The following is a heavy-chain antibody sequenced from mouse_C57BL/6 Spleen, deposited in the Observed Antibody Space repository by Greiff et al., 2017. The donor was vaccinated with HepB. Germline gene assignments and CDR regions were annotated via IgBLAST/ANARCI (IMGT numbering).Heavy chain of an antibody. CDR2: IDPETGGT. Sequence: QVHVKQSGAELVRPGASVTLSCKASGYTFTDYEMHWVKQTPVHGLEWIGAIDPETGGTAYNQKFKGKAILTADKSSSTAYMELRSLTSEDSAVYNCTNTAQAPFAYWGQGTLVTVSA. V-gene: IGHV1-15*01. CDR1: GYTFTDYE. CDR3: TNTAQAPFAY. J-gene: IGHJ3*01. D-gene: IGHD3-2*02.